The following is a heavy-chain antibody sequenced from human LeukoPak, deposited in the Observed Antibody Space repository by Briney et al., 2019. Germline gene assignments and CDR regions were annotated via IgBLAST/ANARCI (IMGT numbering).Heavy chain of an antibody. CDR2: IYYSGSI. CDR1: GASISSYY. Sequence: SETPSLTCTVSGASISSYYWGWIWQPPGKGLEWIGYIYYSGSINYNPSLKSRVTISVDTSKNQFSLKLSSVTAADTAVYYCTRVNYDFWSGFYTGIDYWGQGTLVTVSS. D-gene: IGHD3-3*01. J-gene: IGHJ4*02. V-gene: IGHV4-59*01. CDR3: TRVNYDFWSGFYTGIDY.